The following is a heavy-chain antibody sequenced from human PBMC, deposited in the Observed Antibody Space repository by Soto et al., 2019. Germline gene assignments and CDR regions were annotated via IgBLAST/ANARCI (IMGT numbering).Heavy chain of an antibody. CDR3: AKGHTLTYYYDSSGYYGFDY. CDR1: GFTFSSYA. V-gene: IGHV3-23*01. J-gene: IGHJ4*02. D-gene: IGHD3-22*01. Sequence: PGGSLRLSCAASGFTFSSYAMSWVRQAPGKGLEWVSAISGSGGSTYYADSVKGRFTISRDNSKNTLYLQMNSLRAEDTAVYYCAKGHTLTYYYDSSGYYGFDYRGQGTLVTVSS. CDR2: ISGSGGST.